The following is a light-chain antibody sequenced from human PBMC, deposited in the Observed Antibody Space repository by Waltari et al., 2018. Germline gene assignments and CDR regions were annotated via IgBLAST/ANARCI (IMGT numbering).Light chain of an antibody. V-gene: IGKV4-1*01. CDR2: WAS. J-gene: IGKJ1*01. CDR3: HQYYLTPWT. CDR1: QSVLYSSNTKYY. Sequence: DIVVTQSPDSLTRSVGERAPIKWKSSQSVLYSSNTKYYLIWYQQKSGQSPSLLLYWASTRQAGVPDRFSGSGSGTDFTLTINGLQPEDAAVYFCHQYYLTPWTFGQGTKLEIK.